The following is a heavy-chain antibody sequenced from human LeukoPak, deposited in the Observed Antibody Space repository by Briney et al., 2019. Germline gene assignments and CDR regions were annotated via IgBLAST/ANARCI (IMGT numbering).Heavy chain of an antibody. V-gene: IGHV4-61*02. CDR1: GGSISSGSYY. CDR3: ARDLPRQDYYGSGSYANGFDP. CDR2: IYTSGST. Sequence: SENLSLNCTVSGGSISSGSYYWRWIRQPAGKGLEWIGRIYTSGSTNYNPSLKSRVTVSVDTSKNQFSLKLSSVTAADTAVYYCARDLPRQDYYGSGSYANGFDPWGQGTLVTVSS. J-gene: IGHJ5*02. D-gene: IGHD3-10*01.